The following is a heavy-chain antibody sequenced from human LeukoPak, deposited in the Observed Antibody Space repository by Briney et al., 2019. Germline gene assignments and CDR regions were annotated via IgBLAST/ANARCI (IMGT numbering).Heavy chain of an antibody. Sequence: PGGSLRLSCAASGFTFSSYSMNWVRQAPGKGLEWVSSISSSSSYIYYADSVKGRFTISRDNSKNTLYLQMNSLRAEDTAVYYCAREGGVIVTGSYNWFDPWGQGTLVTVSS. J-gene: IGHJ5*02. CDR2: ISSSSSYI. V-gene: IGHV3-21*01. CDR3: AREGGVIVTGSYNWFDP. CDR1: GFTFSSYS. D-gene: IGHD3-16*02.